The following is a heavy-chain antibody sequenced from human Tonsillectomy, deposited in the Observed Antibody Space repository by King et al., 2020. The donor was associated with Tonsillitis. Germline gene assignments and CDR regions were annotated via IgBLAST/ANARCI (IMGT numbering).Heavy chain of an antibody. V-gene: IGHV3-7*01. J-gene: IGHJ3*02. D-gene: IGHD6-19*01. CDR2: IKQDGSEE. CDR3: AREYSSGWYGGAFAI. CDR1: EFTFSSYW. Sequence: VQLVESGGGLVQPGGSLRLSCAASEFTFSSYWMNWVRQAPGKGLEWVANIKQDGSEEYYVDSVKGRFTISRDNAKNSLYLQMNSLRAEDTAVYYCAREYSSGWYGGAFAIWGPGTMVTVSS.